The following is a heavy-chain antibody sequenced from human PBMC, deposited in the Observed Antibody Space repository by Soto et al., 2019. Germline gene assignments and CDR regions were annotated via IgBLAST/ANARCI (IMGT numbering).Heavy chain of an antibody. CDR2: MNPGSGDT. CDR1: GYSFTNND. J-gene: IGHJ5*02. Sequence: PGASVTVSCKASGYSFTNNDVSWVRQATGQGLEWMGWMNPGSGDTGYAQKFQGRVTMTRDISIATAYMELSSLRSDDTAIYYCARMETFGSLNWFDPWGQGTLVTVSS. V-gene: IGHV1-8*01. CDR3: ARMETFGSLNWFDP. D-gene: IGHD3-16*01.